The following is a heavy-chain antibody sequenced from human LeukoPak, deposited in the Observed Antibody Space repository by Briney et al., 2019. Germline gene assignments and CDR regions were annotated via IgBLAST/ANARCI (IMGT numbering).Heavy chain of an antibody. V-gene: IGHV3-23*01. Sequence: GGSLRLSCAASGFTFSSYGMSWVRQAPGKGLEWVLAISGSGGSTYYADSVKGRFTISRDNAKNSLYLQMNSLRAEDTAVYYCANINFDYLDNYWGQGTLVTVSS. CDR2: ISGSGGST. J-gene: IGHJ4*02. CDR1: GFTFSSYG. CDR3: ANINFDYLDNY. D-gene: IGHD3-9*01.